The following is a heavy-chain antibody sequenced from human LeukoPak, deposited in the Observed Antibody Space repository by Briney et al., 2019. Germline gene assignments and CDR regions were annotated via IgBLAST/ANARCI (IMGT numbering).Heavy chain of an antibody. CDR1: GFTFSSYA. J-gene: IGHJ4*02. D-gene: IGHD2-15*01. CDR2: ISGSGGST. Sequence: GGSLRLSSAASGFTFSSYAMSWVRQAPGKGLEWVSAISGSGGSTYYADSVKGRFTISRDNSKNTLYLQMNSLRAEDTAVYYCAISPVVAAAYYFDYWGQGTLVTVSS. V-gene: IGHV3-23*01. CDR3: AISPVVAAAYYFDY.